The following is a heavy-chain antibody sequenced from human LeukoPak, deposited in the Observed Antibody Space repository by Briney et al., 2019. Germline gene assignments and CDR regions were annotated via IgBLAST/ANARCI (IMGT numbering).Heavy chain of an antibody. Sequence: SETLSLTCTVSGYSISSGYYWGWIRQPPGKGLEWIGSIYHSGSTYYNPSLKSRVTISVDTFKNQFSLKLSSVTAADTAVHYCAREDKYDFWSGYYNFDYWGQGTLVTVSS. J-gene: IGHJ4*02. CDR3: AREDKYDFWSGYYNFDY. D-gene: IGHD3-3*01. V-gene: IGHV4-38-2*02. CDR2: IYHSGST. CDR1: GYSISSGYY.